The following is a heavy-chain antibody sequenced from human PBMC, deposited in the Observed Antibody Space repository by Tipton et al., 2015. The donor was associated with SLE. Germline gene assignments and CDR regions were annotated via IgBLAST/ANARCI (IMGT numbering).Heavy chain of an antibody. D-gene: IGHD5-24*01. CDR2: IYYSGST. CDR3: ASPMAGY. Sequence: TLSLTCTVSGGSISSSSYYWGWIRQPPGKGLEWIVSIYYSGSTYYNPSLKSRVTISVDTSKNQFSLKLSSVTAADTAVYYCASPMAGYWGQGTLVTVSS. J-gene: IGHJ4*02. V-gene: IGHV4-39*07. CDR1: GGSISSSSYY.